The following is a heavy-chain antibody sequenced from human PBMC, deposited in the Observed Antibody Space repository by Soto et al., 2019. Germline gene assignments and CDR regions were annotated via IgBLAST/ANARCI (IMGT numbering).Heavy chain of an antibody. J-gene: IGHJ3*01. CDR1: GFIFTNYA. D-gene: IGHD5-12*01. CDR3: VREGRGSFDF. V-gene: IGHV3-23*01. CDR2: IGGRGNSA. Sequence: GGSLRLSCAASGFIFTNYAMNWVRQAPGKGLEWVSVIGGRGNSAYYADSVQGRFTISRANSKNTLSLQMSSLTADDTAIYYCVREGRGSFDFWGRGTMVTL.